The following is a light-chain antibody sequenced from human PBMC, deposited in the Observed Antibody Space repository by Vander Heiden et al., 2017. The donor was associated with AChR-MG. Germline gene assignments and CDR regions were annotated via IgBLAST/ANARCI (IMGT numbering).Light chain of an antibody. CDR1: QSVSNN. Sequence: DIVLTQSPVTVSVSPGERATLPCRASQSVSNNLAWYQQKPGLAPRLLSYAVSVRATGVPARFSGSGSGTDFTLTIISLQSEEFAIYYCQQYQNWLTFGGGTKVEI. V-gene: IGKV3-15*01. CDR3: QQYQNWLT. CDR2: AVS. J-gene: IGKJ4*01.